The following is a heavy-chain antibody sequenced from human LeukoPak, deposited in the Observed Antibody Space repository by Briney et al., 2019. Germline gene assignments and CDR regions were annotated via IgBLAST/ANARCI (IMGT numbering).Heavy chain of an antibody. CDR3: ARVNYYGSGSYYLRSNPYYYYMDV. CDR1: GYTFTSYD. CDR2: MNTNRGNT. V-gene: IGHV1-8*01. Sequence: ASVKVSCKACGYTFTSYDINWVRQATGQGLEWMGWMNTNRGNTGYAQKFQGRVTMTRNTSISTAYMELSSLSSEDTAVYYCARVNYYGSGSYYLRSNPYYYYMDVWGKGTTVTISS. D-gene: IGHD3-10*01. J-gene: IGHJ6*03.